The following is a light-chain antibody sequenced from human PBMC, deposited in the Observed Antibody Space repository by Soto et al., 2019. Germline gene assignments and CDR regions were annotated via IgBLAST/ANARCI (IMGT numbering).Light chain of an antibody. V-gene: IGKV3-15*01. CDR2: GAS. Sequence: EIRMTQSPATLSASAGERATIACRASQSVATDLAWYQQKPGKAPRLVIYGASTMPSGIPVRFSGSASGTEFTLTISSLQSEDFTIYYCQQCYRSPLTFGQGSKVDIK. J-gene: IGKJ1*01. CDR3: QQCYRSPLT. CDR1: QSVATD.